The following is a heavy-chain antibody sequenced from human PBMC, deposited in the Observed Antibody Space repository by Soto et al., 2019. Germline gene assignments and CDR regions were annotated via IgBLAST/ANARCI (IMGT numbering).Heavy chain of an antibody. CDR2: IYSGGST. V-gene: IGHV3-53*04. Sequence: GGSLRLSCAASGFTVSSNYMSWVRQAPGKGLEWVSVIYSGGSTYYADSVKGRFTISRHNSKNTLYLQMNSLRAEDTAVYYCARVQDSGYVPGAFDIWGQGTMVTVSS. D-gene: IGHD5-12*01. J-gene: IGHJ3*02. CDR1: GFTVSSNY. CDR3: ARVQDSGYVPGAFDI.